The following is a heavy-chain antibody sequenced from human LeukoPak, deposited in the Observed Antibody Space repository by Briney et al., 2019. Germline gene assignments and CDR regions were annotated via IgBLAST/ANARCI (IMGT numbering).Heavy chain of an antibody. Sequence: GGSLRLSCAASGFTFSSYGMHWVRQAPGKGLEWVAVISYDGSNKYYADSVKGRFTISRDNSKNTLYLQMNSLRAEDTAVYYCAKTIFRDSSGYVDYWGQGTLVTVSS. J-gene: IGHJ4*02. CDR3: AKTIFRDSSGYVDY. D-gene: IGHD3-22*01. CDR1: GFTFSSYG. V-gene: IGHV3-30*18. CDR2: ISYDGSNK.